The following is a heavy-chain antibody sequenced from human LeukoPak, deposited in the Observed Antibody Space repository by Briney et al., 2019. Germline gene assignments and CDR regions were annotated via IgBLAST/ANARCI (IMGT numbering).Heavy chain of an antibody. CDR2: ISGSGGST. Sequence: GGSLRLSCAASGFTFSSYAMSWVRQAPGKGLEWVSAISGSGGSTYYADSVKGRFTISRDNSKNTLYLQMNSLRAEDTAVYYCARGMCSGGNCYSAPDYWGQGTLVTVSS. V-gene: IGHV3-23*01. J-gene: IGHJ4*02. CDR1: GFTFSSYA. D-gene: IGHD2-15*01. CDR3: ARGMCSGGNCYSAPDY.